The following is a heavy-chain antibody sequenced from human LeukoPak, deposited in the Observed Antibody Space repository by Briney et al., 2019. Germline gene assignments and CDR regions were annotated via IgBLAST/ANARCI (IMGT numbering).Heavy chain of an antibody. V-gene: IGHV3-21*01. CDR3: ARDALHTAHFDY. CDR1: RFTFRSYT. J-gene: IGHJ4*02. Sequence: GGSLRLSCASSRFTFRSYTMNWVRQAPGKGLQWVSTVSASSDIHYSDSVKGRFTISRDNARNSLYLQMNRLRAEDTAFYYCARDALHTAHFDYWGQGTLVTVSS. CDR2: VSASSDI. D-gene: IGHD5-18*01.